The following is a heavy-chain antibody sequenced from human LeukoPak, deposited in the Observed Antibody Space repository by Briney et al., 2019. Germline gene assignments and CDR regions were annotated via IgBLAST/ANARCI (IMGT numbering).Heavy chain of an antibody. CDR3: TRVPEESLSYFDF. D-gene: IGHD3-10*01. Sequence: PSETLSLTCAVSGGSISSGGYSWSWIRQPPGKGLEWIGYIHQSGSTYYNPSLRSRVTISADRSNNQFSLKLTSVTAADTAMYYCTRVPEESLSYFDFWGQGTLVTVSS. CDR2: IHQSGST. CDR1: GGSISSGGYS. J-gene: IGHJ4*02. V-gene: IGHV4-30-2*01.